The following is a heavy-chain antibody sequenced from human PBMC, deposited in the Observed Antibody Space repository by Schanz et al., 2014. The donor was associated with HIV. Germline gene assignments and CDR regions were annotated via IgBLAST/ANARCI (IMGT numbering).Heavy chain of an antibody. CDR2: ITPDGSV. Sequence: EVQLVETGGGLIQPGGSLRISCAASGFSVSGYYMDWVRQGPGKGLTWVSYITPDGSVTYADSVKGRFTISRDNSQNTLYLQMNSLRAEDTALHYCAREQYGEHYFDYWGQGTLVTVSS. D-gene: IGHD3-10*01. CDR3: AREQYGEHYFDY. V-gene: IGHV3-53*05. CDR1: GFSVSGYY. J-gene: IGHJ4*02.